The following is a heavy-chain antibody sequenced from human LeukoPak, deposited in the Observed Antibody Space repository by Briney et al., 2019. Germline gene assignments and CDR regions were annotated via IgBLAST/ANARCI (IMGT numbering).Heavy chain of an antibody. J-gene: IGHJ6*03. Sequence: SQTLSLTCTVSGGSISSGSYYWSWIRQPAGKGLEWIGRIYTSGSTNYNPSLKSRVTMSVDTSKNQFSLKLTSVTAADTAVYYCARDPLSSYYYMDVWGKGATVTVSS. CDR3: ARDPLSSYYYMDV. CDR2: IYTSGST. CDR1: GGSISSGSYY. V-gene: IGHV4-61*02.